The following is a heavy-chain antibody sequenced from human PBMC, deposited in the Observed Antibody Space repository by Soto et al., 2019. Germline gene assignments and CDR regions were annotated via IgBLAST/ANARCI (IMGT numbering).Heavy chain of an antibody. V-gene: IGHV1-8*01. CDR1: GYTFTSYD. Sequence: ASVKVSCTASGYTFTSYDINWVRQATGQGLEWMGWMNPNSGNTGYAQKFQGRVTMTRNTSISTAYMELSSLRSEDTAVYYCARGKGLPKRVAFDIWGQGTMVTVSS. J-gene: IGHJ3*02. CDR3: ARGKGLPKRVAFDI. CDR2: MNPNSGNT. D-gene: IGHD6-25*01.